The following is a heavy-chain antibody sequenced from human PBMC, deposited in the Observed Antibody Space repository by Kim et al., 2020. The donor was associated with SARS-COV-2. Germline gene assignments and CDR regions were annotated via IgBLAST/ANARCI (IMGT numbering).Heavy chain of an antibody. CDR3: SSGKAGTFDP. CDR2: NK. Sequence: NKYYADSVKGRFTISRDNSKNTLYLQMNSLRAEDTAVYYCSSGKAGTFDPWGQGTLVTVSS. D-gene: IGHD6-19*01. V-gene: IGHV3-33*01. J-gene: IGHJ5*02.